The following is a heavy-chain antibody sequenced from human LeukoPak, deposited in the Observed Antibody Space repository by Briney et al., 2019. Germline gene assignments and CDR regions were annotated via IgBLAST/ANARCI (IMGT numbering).Heavy chain of an antibody. V-gene: IGHV3-9*01. CDR3: AKEGEIDYGDATGRFDY. CDR1: GFTFDDYA. J-gene: IGHJ4*02. Sequence: PGGSLRLSCAASGFTFDDYAMHWVRQAPGKGLEWVSGISWNSGSIGYADSVKGRFTISRDNAKNSLYLQMNSLRAEDTALYYCAKEGEIDYGDATGRFDYWGQGTLVTVSS. CDR2: ISWNSGSI. D-gene: IGHD4-17*01.